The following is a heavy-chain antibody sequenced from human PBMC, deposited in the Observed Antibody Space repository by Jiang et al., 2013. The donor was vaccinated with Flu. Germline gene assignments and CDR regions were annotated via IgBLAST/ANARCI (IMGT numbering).Heavy chain of an antibody. CDR2: ISYDGSNK. CDR1: GFTFSSYA. D-gene: IGHD6-19*01. Sequence: RLSCAASGFTFSSYAMHWVRQAPGKGLEWVAVISYDGSNKYYADSVKGRFTISRDNSKNTLYLQMNSLRAEDTAVYYCARGAGGSGWIPCDYWGQGTLVTVSS. J-gene: IGHJ4*02. CDR3: ARGAGGSGWIPCDY. V-gene: IGHV3-30-3*01.